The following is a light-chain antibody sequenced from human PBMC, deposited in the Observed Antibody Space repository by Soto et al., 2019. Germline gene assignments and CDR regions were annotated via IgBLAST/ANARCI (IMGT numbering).Light chain of an antibody. J-gene: IGKJ5*01. CDR1: QSVGSF. Sequence: NVLKHCPATLSLSQGERATLSCRASQSVGSFLAWYQQKPGQAPRLLIYDTSIRATGIPARFSGSGSGTDFTLTISSLEPEDFAVYYCQQRNSWPPTFTFGQGTRLEIK. V-gene: IGKV3-11*01. CDR2: DTS. CDR3: QQRNSWPPTFT.